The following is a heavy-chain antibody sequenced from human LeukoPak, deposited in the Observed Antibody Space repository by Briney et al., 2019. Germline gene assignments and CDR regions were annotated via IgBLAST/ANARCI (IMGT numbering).Heavy chain of an antibody. CDR2: IKPDGSEQ. Sequence: GGSLRLSCTASGFTFSIYWMSWVRQAPGKGLDWVANIKPDGSEQYYVDSVRGRFTVSRDNAKNSLYLQMNNLSAEDTAVYYCARDNNAAFDIWGLGTMVTVSS. D-gene: IGHD2-2*01. CDR3: ARDNNAAFDI. CDR1: GFTFSIYW. V-gene: IGHV3-7*04. J-gene: IGHJ3*02.